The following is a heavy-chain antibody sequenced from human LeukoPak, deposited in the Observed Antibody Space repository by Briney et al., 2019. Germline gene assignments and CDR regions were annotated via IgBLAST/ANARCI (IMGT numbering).Heavy chain of an antibody. CDR2: IWYDGSNK. Sequence: PGGSLRLSCAASGFTFSSYGMHWVRQAPGKGLEWVAVIWYDGSNKYYAGSVKGRFTISRDNSKNTLYLQMNSLRAEDTAVYYCARDSFGEYYDSSGDLDYWGQGTLVTVSS. CDR3: ARDSFGEYYDSSGDLDY. V-gene: IGHV3-33*01. J-gene: IGHJ4*02. D-gene: IGHD3-22*01. CDR1: GFTFSSYG.